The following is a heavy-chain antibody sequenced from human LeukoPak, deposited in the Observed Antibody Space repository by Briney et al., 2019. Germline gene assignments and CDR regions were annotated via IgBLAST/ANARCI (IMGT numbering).Heavy chain of an antibody. J-gene: IGHJ4*02. CDR3: ARVRCTNGVCYSLGYYFDY. D-gene: IGHD2-8*01. CDR2: ISSSGST. V-gene: IGHV4-61*02. CDR1: GDSISSGDYY. Sequence: SQTLSLTCTVSGDSISSGDYYWSWIRQPAGKGLEWIGRISSSGSTNYNPSLKSRVTISVDTSKNQFSLKLSSVTAADTAVYYCARVRCTNGVCYSLGYYFDYWGQGTLVTVSS.